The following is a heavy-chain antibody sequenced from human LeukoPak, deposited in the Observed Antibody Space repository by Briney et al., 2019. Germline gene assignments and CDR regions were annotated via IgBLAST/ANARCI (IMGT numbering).Heavy chain of an antibody. D-gene: IGHD3-22*01. CDR1: GFTFSSYS. CDR3: ARADYYDRSSFQSGY. J-gene: IGHJ4*02. Sequence: GGSLRLSCAASGFTFSSYSMNWVRQAPGKGLEWVSSISSSSSYIYYADSVKGRFTISRDNAKNSLYLQMNSLRAEDTAVYYCARADYYDRSSFQSGYWGQGTLVTVSS. CDR2: ISSSSSYI. V-gene: IGHV3-21*01.